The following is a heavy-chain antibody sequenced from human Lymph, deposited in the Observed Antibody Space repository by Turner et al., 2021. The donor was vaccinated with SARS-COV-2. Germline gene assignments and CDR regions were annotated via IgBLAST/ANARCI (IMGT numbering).Heavy chain of an antibody. V-gene: IGHV3-33*01. CDR1: GFSFSSYG. CDR3: ARDYSSSSYLVSWFDP. J-gene: IGHJ5*02. Sequence: QVQLVESGGGVVQPGRSLRLSWAASGFSFSSYGMHWVRQAPGKGLEWVAVILYDGSYKYYADSVKGRFTISRDNSKNTLYLQMNSLRAEDTAVYYCARDYSSSSYLVSWFDPWGQGALVTVSS. D-gene: IGHD6-6*01. CDR2: ILYDGSYK.